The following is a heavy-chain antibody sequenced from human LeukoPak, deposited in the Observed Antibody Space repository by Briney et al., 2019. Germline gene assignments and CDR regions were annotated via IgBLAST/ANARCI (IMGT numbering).Heavy chain of an antibody. D-gene: IGHD3-22*01. V-gene: IGHV3-23*01. CDR2: ISGSGGST. CDR3: AKDPDSSGYYSNWFDP. J-gene: IGHJ5*02. CDR1: GFTFSSYE. Sequence: GGSLRLSCAASGFTFSSYEMNWVRQAPGKGLEWVSAISGSGGSTYYADSVKGRFTISRDNSKNTLYLQMNSLRAEDTAAYYCAKDPDSSGYYSNWFDPWGQGTLVTVSS.